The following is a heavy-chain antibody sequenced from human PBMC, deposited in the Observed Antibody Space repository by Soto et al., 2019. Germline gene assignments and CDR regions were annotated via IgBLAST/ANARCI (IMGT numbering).Heavy chain of an antibody. CDR3: ARDVVTMVRGVTYFDY. CDR1: GFTFSSYS. Sequence: GGSLRLSCAASGFTFSSYSMNWVRQAPGKGLEWVSYISSSSSTIYYADSVKGRFTISRDNAKNSLYLQMNSLRAEDTAVYYCARDVVTMVRGVTYFDYWGQGTLVTVSS. CDR2: ISSSSSTI. V-gene: IGHV3-48*01. J-gene: IGHJ4*02. D-gene: IGHD3-10*01.